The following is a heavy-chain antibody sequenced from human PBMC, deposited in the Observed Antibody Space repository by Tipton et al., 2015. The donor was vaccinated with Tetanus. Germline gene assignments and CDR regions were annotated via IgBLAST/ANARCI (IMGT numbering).Heavy chain of an antibody. D-gene: IGHD3-16*01. CDR2: IYYSGST. CDR1: GGSISSYY. J-gene: IGHJ3*02. Sequence: GLVKPSETLSLTCTVSGGSISSYYWSRIRQAPGKGLEWIGNIYYSGSTDYNPSLKSRVAISVDTSKNQFSLKLSSVTAADTAVYYCARTWGVWVTSIDAFDIWGQGTKVAVSS. V-gene: IGHV4-59*04. CDR3: ARTWGVWVTSIDAFDI.